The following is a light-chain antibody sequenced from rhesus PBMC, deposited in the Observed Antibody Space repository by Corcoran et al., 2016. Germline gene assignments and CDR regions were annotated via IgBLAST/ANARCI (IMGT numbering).Light chain of an antibody. V-gene: IGKV3-42*02. CDR3: QPYNDWNS. Sequence: ETVVTQSPATLSLSPGERATLSCRASQSVGSNLAWYQQKPGQAPKLFIFDASSRATGLPDRFSGGGSGTEFPLTISRLEPEDVGVYYCQPYNDWNSFGQGTKVEIK. CDR1: QSVGSN. CDR2: DAS. J-gene: IGKJ2*01.